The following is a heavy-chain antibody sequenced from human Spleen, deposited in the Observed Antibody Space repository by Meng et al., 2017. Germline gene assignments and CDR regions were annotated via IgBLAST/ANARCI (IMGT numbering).Heavy chain of an antibody. CDR2: INTYNGNP. Sequence: QVQLVQSGSELKKPGASVKVSCKASGYSFTAYAMAWVRQVPGQGLEWMGWINTYNGNPTYAQDFTGRFVFSLDTSVSTAYLQISGLKAEDTAVYYCARHRSSSWSDYWGQGTLVTASS. D-gene: IGHD6-13*01. CDR1: GYSFTAYA. CDR3: ARHRSSSWSDY. V-gene: IGHV7-4-1*02. J-gene: IGHJ4*02.